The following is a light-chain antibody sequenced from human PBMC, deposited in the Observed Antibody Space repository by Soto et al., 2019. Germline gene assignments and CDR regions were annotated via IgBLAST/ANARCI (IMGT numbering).Light chain of an antibody. CDR2: EVT. V-gene: IGLV2-8*01. CDR3: SSYAASNNFYFV. CDR1: SSDGGGYNY. J-gene: IGLJ7*01. Sequence: QSVLTQPPSASGSPGQSVTISCTGNSSDGGGYNYVSWYQQYPGRAPKLMIYEVTKRPSGVPDRFSGSKSGNTASLTVSGLQAEDEADYYCSSYAASNNFYFVFGGGTQLTVL.